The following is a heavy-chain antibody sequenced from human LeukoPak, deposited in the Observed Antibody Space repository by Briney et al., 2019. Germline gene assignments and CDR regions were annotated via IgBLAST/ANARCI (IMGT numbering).Heavy chain of an antibody. CDR3: ARYVRDMITFGGVIAQLDY. J-gene: IGHJ4*02. CDR1: GGXISSSSYY. V-gene: IGHV4-39*07. D-gene: IGHD3-16*02. CDR2: IYYSGST. Sequence: SETLSLTCTVSGGXISSSSYYWGWIRQPPGKGLEWIGSIYYSGSTNYNPSLKSRVTISVDTSKNQFSLKLSSVTAADTAVYYCARYVRDMITFGGVIAQLDYWGQGTLVTVSS.